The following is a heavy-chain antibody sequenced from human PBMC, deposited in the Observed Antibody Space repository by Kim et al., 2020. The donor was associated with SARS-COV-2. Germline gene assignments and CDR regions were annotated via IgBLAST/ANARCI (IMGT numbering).Heavy chain of an antibody. CDR2: INHSGST. Sequence: SETLSLTCAVYGGSVSGYYWSWIRQPPGKGREWIGEINHSGSTNYNPSLKSRVTISVDTSKNQFSLKLSSVTAADTAVYYCARGNDYYGSGSYYNLKQYYFDYWGQGTLVTVSS. CDR3: ARGNDYYGSGSYYNLKQYYFDY. D-gene: IGHD3-10*01. CDR1: GGSVSGYY. V-gene: IGHV4-34*01. J-gene: IGHJ4*02.